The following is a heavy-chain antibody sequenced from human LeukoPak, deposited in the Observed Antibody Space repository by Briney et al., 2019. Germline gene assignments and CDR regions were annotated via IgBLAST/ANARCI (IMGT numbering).Heavy chain of an antibody. D-gene: IGHD3-16*01. Sequence: PGGSLRLSCEVSGIYFIHAWFSWVRQAPGKGLEWIGHVKGGSDAEPADYAASVKGRFTISRADSGNTLYLQMDSLRTEDTAVYFCTPSGGNWDYFDYWGQGAPVSVSS. CDR3: TPSGGNWDYFDY. CDR2: VKGGSDAEPA. V-gene: IGHV3-15*01. J-gene: IGHJ4*02. CDR1: GIYFIHAW.